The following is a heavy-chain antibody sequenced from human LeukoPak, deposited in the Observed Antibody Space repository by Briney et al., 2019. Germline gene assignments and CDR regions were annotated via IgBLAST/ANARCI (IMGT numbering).Heavy chain of an antibody. D-gene: IGHD3-10*01. CDR1: GFTFSSYW. V-gene: IGHV3-7*01. CDR3: ATNSGEDTFDY. J-gene: IGHJ4*02. Sequence: GGSLRLSCAASGFTFSSYWMSWVRQAPGKGLEWVANIKQDGSEKYYVDSVKGRFTISRDNAKNSLYLQMNSLRAEDTAVYYCATNSGEDTFDYWGQGTLVTVSS. CDR2: IKQDGSEK.